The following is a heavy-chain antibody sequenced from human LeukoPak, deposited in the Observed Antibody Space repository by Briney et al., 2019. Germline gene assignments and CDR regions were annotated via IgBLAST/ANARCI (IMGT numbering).Heavy chain of an antibody. J-gene: IGHJ1*01. CDR2: IYHGDFDT. V-gene: IGHV5-51*01. CDR3: ARLSYSSGRKGYFQH. Sequence: GEALNISCKGSGYIFTSYWIGGLRQMPRKGVEGMGIIYHGDFDTRDSPVFRRVVTISADKSISNAYLQWSNLKDSDTAMYYCARLSYSSGRKGYFQHWGQGPLVTVSS. CDR1: GYIFTSYW. D-gene: IGHD6-19*01.